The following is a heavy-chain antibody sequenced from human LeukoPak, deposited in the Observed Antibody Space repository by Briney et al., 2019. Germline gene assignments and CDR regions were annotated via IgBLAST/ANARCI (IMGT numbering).Heavy chain of an antibody. CDR3: ARDRHCTNGVCSTPFDY. J-gene: IGHJ4*02. Sequence: GASVKVSCKASGYTFTSYAMHWVRQAPGQRLEWMGWINAGNGNTKYSQKFQGRVTITRDTSASTAYMELSSLRSEDTAVYYCARDRHCTNGVCSTPFDYWGQGTLVTVSS. V-gene: IGHV1-3*01. CDR2: INAGNGNT. CDR1: GYTFTSYA. D-gene: IGHD2-8*01.